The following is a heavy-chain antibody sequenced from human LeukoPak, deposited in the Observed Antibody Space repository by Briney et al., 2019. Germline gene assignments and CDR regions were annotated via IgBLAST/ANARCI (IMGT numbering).Heavy chain of an antibody. J-gene: IGHJ3*02. CDR1: GYTFTSYG. V-gene: IGHV1-18*01. D-gene: IGHD2-15*01. CDR3: ARAGDIVVVVAATDAFDI. Sequence: ASVKVSCKASGYTFTSYGISWVRQAPGQGLEWMGWISAYNGNTNYAQKLQGRVTITADESTSTAYMELSSLRSEDTAVYYCARAGDIVVVVAATDAFDIWGQGTMVTVSS. CDR2: ISAYNGNT.